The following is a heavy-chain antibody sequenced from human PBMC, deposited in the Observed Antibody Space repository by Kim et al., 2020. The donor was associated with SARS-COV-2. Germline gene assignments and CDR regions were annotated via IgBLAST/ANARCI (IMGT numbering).Heavy chain of an antibody. V-gene: IGHV3-11*06. Sequence: KGRFTSARDNAKNSLYLQMNSLRAEDTAVYYCARDRVLLWFGELLRWFDPWGQGTLVTVSS. CDR3: ARDRVLLWFGELLRWFDP. J-gene: IGHJ5*02. D-gene: IGHD3-10*01.